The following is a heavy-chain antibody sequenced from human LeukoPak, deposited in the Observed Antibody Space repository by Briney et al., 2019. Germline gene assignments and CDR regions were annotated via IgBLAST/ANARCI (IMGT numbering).Heavy chain of an antibody. CDR1: GFTFSSHA. CDR3: AKSPIVVIRMAPHFDY. Sequence: GGSLRLSCAASGFTFSSHAMSWVRQGPGKGLEWVAVSSGSGGSTYYADSVEGRFTISRDNSQNTLFLQMNSLRAEDTAIYYCAKSPIVVIRMAPHFDYWGQGILVTVSS. D-gene: IGHD3-22*01. V-gene: IGHV3-23*01. CDR2: SSGSGGST. J-gene: IGHJ4*02.